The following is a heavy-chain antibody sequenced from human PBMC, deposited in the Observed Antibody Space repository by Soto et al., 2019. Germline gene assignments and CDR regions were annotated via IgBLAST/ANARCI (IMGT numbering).Heavy chain of an antibody. CDR1: GFTFSSYG. D-gene: IGHD1-26*01. Sequence: QVQLVESGGGVVQPGRSLRLFCAASGFTFSSYGMHWVRQAPGKGLEWVAIISYDGSNTYYADSVKGRSTISRNNSKNTLSLLMNSLRAEDTSVYYCAKEGGLSGSYYISSSYYFDYWGQGTLVTVSS. CDR3: AKEGGLSGSYYISSSYYFDY. V-gene: IGHV3-30*18. CDR2: ISYDGSNT. J-gene: IGHJ4*02.